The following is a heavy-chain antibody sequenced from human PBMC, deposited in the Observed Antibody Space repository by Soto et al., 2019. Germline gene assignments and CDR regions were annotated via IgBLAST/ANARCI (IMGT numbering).Heavy chain of an antibody. CDR3: AISQGGIGWFNP. V-gene: IGHV4-30-4*01. CDR2: IYYSGST. J-gene: IGHJ5*02. CDR1: GGSISSDFHY. D-gene: IGHD3-16*01. Sequence: PSETLSLTCTVSGGSISSDFHYWSWIRQPPGKGLEWIGYIYYSGSTYYNPSLKSRVTISVDMSKNQFSLKLNSVTAADTAVYYCAISQGGIGWFNPWGQGTLVTVSS.